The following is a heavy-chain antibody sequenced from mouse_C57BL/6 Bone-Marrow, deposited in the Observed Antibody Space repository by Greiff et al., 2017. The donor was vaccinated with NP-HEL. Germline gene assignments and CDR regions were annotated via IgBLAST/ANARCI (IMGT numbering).Heavy chain of an antibody. D-gene: IGHD2-4*01. CDR3: ARDDYDWFAY. J-gene: IGHJ3*01. V-gene: IGHV3-6*01. CDR2: ISYDGSN. Sequence: EVQLQESGPGLVKPSQSLSLTCSATGYSITSGYYWNWIRQFPGNKLEWMGYISYDGSNNYNPSLKNRISITRDTSKNQFFLKLNSVTTEDTATYYCARDDYDWFAYWGQGTLVTVSA. CDR1: GYSITSGYY.